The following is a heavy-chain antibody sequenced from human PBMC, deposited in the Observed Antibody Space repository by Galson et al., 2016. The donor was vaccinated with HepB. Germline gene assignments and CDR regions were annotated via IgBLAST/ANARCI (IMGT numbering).Heavy chain of an antibody. CDR1: GFFFSTYN. V-gene: IGHV3-21*06. Sequence: SLRLSCAASGFFFSTYNMNWVRQAPGKGLEWVSSISTPGSDLFYADSLKGRFTISRDNAKNSLYLEMTSLRPEDTAIYYCARAGGWLQDNYFDYWGQGTLVTVSS. D-gene: IGHD6-19*01. CDR3: ARAGGWLQDNYFDY. J-gene: IGHJ4*02. CDR2: ISTPGSDL.